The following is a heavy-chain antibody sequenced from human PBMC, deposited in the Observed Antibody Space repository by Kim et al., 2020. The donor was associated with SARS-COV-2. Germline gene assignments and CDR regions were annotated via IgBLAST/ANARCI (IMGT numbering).Heavy chain of an antibody. Sequence: SETLSLTCAVYGGSFSGYYWSWIRQPPGKGLEWIGEINHSGSTNYNPSLKSRVTISVDTSKNQFSLKLSSVTAADTAVYYCARKTGSNALDYWGQGTLVTVSS. CDR2: INHSGST. CDR1: GGSFSGYY. D-gene: IGHD4-4*01. V-gene: IGHV4-34*01. CDR3: ARKTGSNALDY. J-gene: IGHJ4*02.